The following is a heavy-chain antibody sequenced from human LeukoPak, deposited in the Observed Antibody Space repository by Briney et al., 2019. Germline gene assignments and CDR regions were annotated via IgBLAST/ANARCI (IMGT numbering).Heavy chain of an antibody. Sequence: SETLSLTCTVSGYSISSGYYWGWIRQPPGKGLEWIGSIYHSGSTYYNPSLKSRVTISVDTSKNQFSLKLSSVTAADTAVYYCARVRGDGYKWGYFDYWGQGTLVTVSS. CDR2: IYHSGST. V-gene: IGHV4-38-2*02. J-gene: IGHJ4*02. D-gene: IGHD5-24*01. CDR3: ARVRGDGYKWGYFDY. CDR1: GYSISSGYY.